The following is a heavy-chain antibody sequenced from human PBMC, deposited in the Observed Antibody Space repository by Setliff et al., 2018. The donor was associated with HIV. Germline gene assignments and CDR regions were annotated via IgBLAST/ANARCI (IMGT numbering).Heavy chain of an antibody. CDR3: ARTPSRGGFDY. Sequence: PSETLSLTCAVYGGSFSAYYWSWIRQPPGKGLEWIGEINHSGSTNYNPSLKTRVTIMVDPSKNQFSLKLNSVTVADTAVYYCARTPSRGGFDYWGQGTLVTVSS. CDR1: GGSFSAYY. J-gene: IGHJ4*02. V-gene: IGHV4-34*01. D-gene: IGHD3-16*01. CDR2: INHSGST.